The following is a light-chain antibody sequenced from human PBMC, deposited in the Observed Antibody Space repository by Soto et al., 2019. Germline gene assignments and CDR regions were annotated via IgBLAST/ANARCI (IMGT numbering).Light chain of an antibody. CDR1: QGISTY. V-gene: IGKV1-9*01. CDR2: GAS. J-gene: IGKJ3*01. CDR3: QQLFMYPPT. Sequence: DIHLTQSPSFLSASVGDRVTITCRASQGISTYLAWYQQKPGKAPKLLIYGASTLQSGVPSRFGGSGSGTDFTLTVSSLQPEDFATYYCQQLFMYPPTFGPGTKVDIK.